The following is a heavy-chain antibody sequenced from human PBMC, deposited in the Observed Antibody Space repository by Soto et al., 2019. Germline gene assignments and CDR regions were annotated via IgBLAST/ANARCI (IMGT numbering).Heavy chain of an antibody. CDR3: ARVFFLGYCSGGSCYPGLDY. J-gene: IGHJ4*01. Sequence: ASVKVSCKASGYTFTSYYMHWVRQAPGQGLEWMGIINPSGGSTSYAQKFQGRVTMTRDTSTSTAYMELRSLRSDDTAVYYCARVFFLGYCSGGSCYPGLDYWG. D-gene: IGHD2-15*01. V-gene: IGHV1-46*01. CDR1: GYTFTSYY. CDR2: INPSGGST.